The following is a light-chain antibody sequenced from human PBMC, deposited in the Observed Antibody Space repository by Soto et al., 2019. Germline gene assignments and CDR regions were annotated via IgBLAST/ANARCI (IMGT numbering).Light chain of an antibody. Sequence: EIVLTQSPPTLSLSPGERATLSCRASQSVYSYLAWYQQKPGQAPRLLIYDASNRATGIPARFSGSGSGTDFTLTIGSLEPEDFAVYYRQQRSNWPLTFGGGTKV. CDR3: QQRSNWPLT. J-gene: IGKJ4*01. V-gene: IGKV3-11*01. CDR1: QSVYSY. CDR2: DAS.